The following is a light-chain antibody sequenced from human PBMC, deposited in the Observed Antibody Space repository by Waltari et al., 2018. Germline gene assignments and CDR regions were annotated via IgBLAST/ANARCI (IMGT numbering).Light chain of an antibody. Sequence: IQMTPSPSTLSASVGASVTITCRASQSIMSWLAWYQHKPGKAPKLLNYKASSLESGAPPRFSGSGSGTEFTLTISSLHPGDFVTFYCQQHNSYPWTFGQGTKVEIK. V-gene: IGKV1-5*03. CDR2: KAS. J-gene: IGKJ1*01. CDR1: QSIMSW. CDR3: QQHNSYPWT.